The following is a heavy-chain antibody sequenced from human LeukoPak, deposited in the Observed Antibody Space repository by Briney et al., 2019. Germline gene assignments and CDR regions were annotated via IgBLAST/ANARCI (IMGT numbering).Heavy chain of an antibody. V-gene: IGHV3-30*18. J-gene: IGHJ4*02. CDR3: AKDPRRYSRTGGYFDY. CDR1: GFTFSNYG. CDR2: ISYDGSNK. D-gene: IGHD6-13*01. Sequence: GGSLRLSCAASGFTFSNYGMHSVRQAPGKRLEWVSFISYDGSNKYYADSVKGRFTISRDNSKSALYLQMISLRTENTAVYYCAKDPRRYSRTGGYFDYWGQGTLVTVSS.